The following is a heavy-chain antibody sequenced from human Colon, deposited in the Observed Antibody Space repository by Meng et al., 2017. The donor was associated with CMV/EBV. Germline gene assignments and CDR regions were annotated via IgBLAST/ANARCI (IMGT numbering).Heavy chain of an antibody. J-gene: IGHJ3*02. V-gene: IGHV3-43*01. D-gene: IGHD6-19*01. Sequence: GESLKISCAGSGFTFEYHTMHWVRQGPGKGLEWVSLVSWDGGSIHYGESFKGRFTISRDNVRKSLFLQMNNLRPGDTAVYYCGVSVSGWSVMDSFDMWGQGTVVTVSS. CDR1: GFTFEYHT. CDR3: GVSVSGWSVMDSFDM. CDR2: VSWDGGSI.